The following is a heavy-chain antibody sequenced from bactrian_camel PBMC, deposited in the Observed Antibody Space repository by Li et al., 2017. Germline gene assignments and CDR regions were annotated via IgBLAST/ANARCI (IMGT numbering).Heavy chain of an antibody. CDR2: IYSGDGSA. J-gene: IGHJ4*01. CDR1: GNGDGSGYWC. V-gene: IGHV3S63*01. CDR3: AVYDAYAGRCSFREDYHDY. Sequence: QLVESGGDSVQAGWSLTLSCAVSGNGDGSGYWCSGWFRQAPGQEREGVAAIYSGDGSAIYSDSVTGRFTISQDTASKTVVLQMNNLKPEDSGMYHCAVYDAYAGRCSFREDYHDYWGPGTQVTV. D-gene: IGHD4*01.